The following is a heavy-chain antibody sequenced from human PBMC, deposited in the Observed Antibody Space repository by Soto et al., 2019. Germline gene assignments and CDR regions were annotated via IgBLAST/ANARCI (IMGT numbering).Heavy chain of an antibody. CDR2: INPGDSDT. J-gene: IGHJ6*02. CDR1: GYSFTNYY. D-gene: IGHD3-16*01. CDR3: AISYPLGSGYSYYGMDV. V-gene: IGHV5-51*01. Sequence: GESLKISCKGSGYSFTNYYIAWVRQLPGKGLEWMGIINPGDSDTRYNPSFQGQVTMSADTSISTAYLQWSSLQASDTAMYYCAISYPLGSGYSYYGMDVWGQGTTVTVSS.